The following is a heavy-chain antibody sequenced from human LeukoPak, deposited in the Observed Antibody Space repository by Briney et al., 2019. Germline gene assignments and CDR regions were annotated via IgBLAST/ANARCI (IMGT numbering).Heavy chain of an antibody. CDR1: GFTVSSDY. D-gene: IGHD3-10*01. CDR2: IYSSSIT. J-gene: IGHJ4*02. V-gene: IGHV3-66*03. Sequence: GGSLRLSCAASGFTVSSDYMSWVRQAPGKGLEWVSVIYSSSITSYADSVKGRFTISRDNSKNTLYLQMNSLRAEDTAVYYCARKYYGSGSYYIPDYWGQGTLVTVSS. CDR3: ARKYYGSGSYYIPDY.